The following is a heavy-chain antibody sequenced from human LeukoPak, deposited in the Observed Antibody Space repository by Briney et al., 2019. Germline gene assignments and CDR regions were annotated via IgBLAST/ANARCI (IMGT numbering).Heavy chain of an antibody. CDR1: GFTFGSYA. CDR2: ISYDGTNE. CDR3: ARCKMVISDHDAFEI. D-gene: IGHD3-22*01. J-gene: IGHJ3*02. Sequence: GESLRLSCAASGFTFGSYAMHWVRQTPGKGLEWVAVISYDGTNENYADSVKGRFTISRDNSKNMLYVQMNSLRAEDTALYFCARCKMVISDHDAFEIWGQGTMVTVSS. V-gene: IGHV3-30*01.